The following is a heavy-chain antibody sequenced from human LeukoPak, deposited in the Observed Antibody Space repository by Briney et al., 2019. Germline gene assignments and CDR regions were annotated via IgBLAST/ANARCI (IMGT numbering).Heavy chain of an antibody. J-gene: IGHJ4*02. CDR2: ISAYNGNT. CDR1: GYTFTNYG. Sequence: ASVKVSCKASGYTFTNYGFSWVRQAPGQGLEWMGWISAYNGNTNYAQKLQGRVTMTTDTSTSTAYMELRSLRSDDTAVYYCAREMVRYSSSWYGSDYWGQGTLVTVSS. CDR3: AREMVRYSSSWYGSDY. D-gene: IGHD6-13*01. V-gene: IGHV1-18*01.